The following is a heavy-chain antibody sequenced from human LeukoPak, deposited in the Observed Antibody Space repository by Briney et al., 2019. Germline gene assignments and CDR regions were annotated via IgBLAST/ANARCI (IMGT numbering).Heavy chain of an antibody. Sequence: NPGGSLRLPCAASGFTFSNAWLNRVRQAPGEGLEWVGRITSQTYVRTTDYATLVKGSFTISRDDSKNTLYLQMNSLKPEDTAVYYCTTDLSDILTGYYIPYWGQGTLVTVSS. CDR3: TTDLSDILTGYYIPY. V-gene: IGHV3-15*01. CDR1: GFTFSNAW. CDR2: ITSQTYVRTT. D-gene: IGHD3-9*01. J-gene: IGHJ4*02.